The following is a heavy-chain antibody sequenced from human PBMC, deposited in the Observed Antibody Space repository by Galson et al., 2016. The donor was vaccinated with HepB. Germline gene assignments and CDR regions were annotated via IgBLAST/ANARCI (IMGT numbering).Heavy chain of an antibody. CDR2: INYNSGDV. J-gene: IGHJ4*02. V-gene: IGHV3-9*01. CDR1: GFTFDDAA. CDR3: AKGHGVSLTYFFNS. D-gene: IGHD4-17*01. Sequence: LRLSCAGSGFTFDDAAMHWVRQRPGKGLEWVSGINYNSGDVAYADSVKGRFTISRDNAKNSLYLQMSSLRPEDTALYYCAKGHGVSLTYFFNSWGQGSLVAVSS.